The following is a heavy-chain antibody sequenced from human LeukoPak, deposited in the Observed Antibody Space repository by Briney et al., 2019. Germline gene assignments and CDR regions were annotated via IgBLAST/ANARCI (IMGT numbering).Heavy chain of an antibody. CDR3: ARESASTAWLFDY. V-gene: IGHV3-64*01. Sequence: GGSLRLSCAASGFTFSSYAMHWVRQAPGKGLEYVSAISSDGSSTYYANSVKGRLTISRDNSKNTLYLQMGSLRTEDMAVYYCARESASTAWLFDYWGQGTLVTVSS. CDR2: ISSDGSST. CDR1: GFTFSSYA. D-gene: IGHD5-12*01. J-gene: IGHJ4*02.